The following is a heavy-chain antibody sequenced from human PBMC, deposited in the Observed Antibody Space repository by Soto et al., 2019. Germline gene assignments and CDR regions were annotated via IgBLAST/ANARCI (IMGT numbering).Heavy chain of an antibody. D-gene: IGHD1-26*01. J-gene: IGHJ4*02. CDR1: GGSFSGYY. Sequence: SETLSLTCAVYGGSFSGYYWTWIRQPPGTGLEWIGEINHSGSTNYNPSLKSRVTISVDTSKNHFSLRLYSVTAADTALYFCARWNSWFGGSYVDYWGQGALVTVSS. V-gene: IGHV4-34*01. CDR2: INHSGST. CDR3: ARWNSWFGGSYVDY.